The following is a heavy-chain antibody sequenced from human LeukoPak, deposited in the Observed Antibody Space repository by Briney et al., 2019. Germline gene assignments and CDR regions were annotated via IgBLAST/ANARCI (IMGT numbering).Heavy chain of an antibody. CDR1: GGSISSYY. J-gene: IGHJ2*01. V-gene: IGHV4-59*01. CDR2: IYYSGST. Sequence: SENLSLTCTVSGGSISSYYWSWIRQPPGKGLEWIGYIYYSGSTNYNPSLKSRVTISVDTSKNQFSLKLSSVTAADTAVYYCAREALTGARRNWYLDLWGRGTLVTVSS. CDR3: AREALTGARRNWYLDL. D-gene: IGHD7-27*01.